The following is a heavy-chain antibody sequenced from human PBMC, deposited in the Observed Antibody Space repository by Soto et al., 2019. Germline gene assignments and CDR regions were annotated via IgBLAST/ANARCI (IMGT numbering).Heavy chain of an antibody. CDR1: GGSFSGYY. CDR2: INHSGST. Sequence: KPSETLSLTCAVYGGSFSGYYWIWIRRPPGKGLEWIGEINHSGSTNYNPSLKSRVTISVDTSKNQFSLKLSSVTAADTAVYYCARRPYYYGSGRPFDYWGQGTLVTVSS. D-gene: IGHD3-10*01. V-gene: IGHV4-34*01. CDR3: ARRPYYYGSGRPFDY. J-gene: IGHJ4*02.